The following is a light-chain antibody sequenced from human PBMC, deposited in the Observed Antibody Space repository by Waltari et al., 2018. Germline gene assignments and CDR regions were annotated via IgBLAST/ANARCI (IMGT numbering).Light chain of an antibody. CDR1: QSISSW. J-gene: IGKJ1*01. CDR3: QQYSSYRA. Sequence: DIQMTQSPSTLSASVGDRVTITCRASQSISSWLAWYQQKPGKAPNLLIYKASTLESGVPSRFSARGSGTEFTLTISSLQPEDFATYHCQQYSSYRAFGQGTTVEIK. CDR2: KAS. V-gene: IGKV1-5*03.